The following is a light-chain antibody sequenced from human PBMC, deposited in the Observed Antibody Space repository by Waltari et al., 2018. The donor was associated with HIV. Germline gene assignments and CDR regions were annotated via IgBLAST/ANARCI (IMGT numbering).Light chain of an antibody. V-gene: IGLV1-44*01. CDR3: AAWDDSLNDWL. J-gene: IGLJ3*02. CDR1: SSNIASNT. Sequence: ELTQPPSASGTPGQRVTISCSGSSSNIASNTVNWYQQLPGTAPKLLIYANNQRPSGVPDRFSGSKSDTSASLAISGLQSEDEADFYCAAWDDSLNDWLFGGGTKLTVL. CDR2: ANN.